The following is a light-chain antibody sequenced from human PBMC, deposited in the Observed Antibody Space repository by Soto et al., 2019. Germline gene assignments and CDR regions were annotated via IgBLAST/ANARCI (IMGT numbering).Light chain of an antibody. Sequence: QSVLTQPASVSGSPGQSITIPCTGTSSDVGGYNHVSWYQHHPGKAPKLMIYEVSNRPSGVSNRFSGSKSGYTASLTISGLQAEDEADYYCNSYTSINTRVFGTGTKVTVL. J-gene: IGLJ1*01. CDR1: SSDVGGYNH. CDR2: EVS. CDR3: NSYTSINTRV. V-gene: IGLV2-14*01.